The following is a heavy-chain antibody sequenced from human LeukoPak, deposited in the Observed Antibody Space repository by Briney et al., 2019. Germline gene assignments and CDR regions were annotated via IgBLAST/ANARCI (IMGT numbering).Heavy chain of an antibody. Sequence: VSSLRLSCAASRFTFSRNVMHWVREAPGNGLEWGALISYDGNNKFYADSVKGRFNISRDNSRNTLYLQMNSLRGEDAAVYSCARGGIPTGPYYYFYYMDVWGKGTAVTVSS. CDR3: ARGGIPTGPYYYFYYMDV. V-gene: IGHV3-30*01. CDR1: RFTFSRNV. D-gene: IGHD3-10*01. CDR2: ISYDGNNK. J-gene: IGHJ6*03.